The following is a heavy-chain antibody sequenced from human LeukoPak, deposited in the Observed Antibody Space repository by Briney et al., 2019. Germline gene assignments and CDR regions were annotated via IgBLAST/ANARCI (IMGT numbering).Heavy chain of an antibody. V-gene: IGHV4-61*02. CDR1: GGSISRGSYY. CDR2: VHSSGST. D-gene: IGHD3-22*01. J-gene: IGHJ4*02. Sequence: PSQTLSLTCTVSGGSISRGSYYWSWIRLPAVKGLEWIGRVHSSGSTNYNPSLESRATISVDTSKNEISLKLDSVTAADTAVYYCASIYDSSGEWGQGTLVTVSS. CDR3: ASIYDSSGE.